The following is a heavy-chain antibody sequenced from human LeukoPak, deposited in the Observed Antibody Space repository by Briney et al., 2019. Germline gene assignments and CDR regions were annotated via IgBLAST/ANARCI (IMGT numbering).Heavy chain of an antibody. V-gene: IGHV4-34*01. J-gene: IGHJ4*02. CDR2: INHSGST. CDR1: GGSISSYY. Sequence: SETLSLTCTVSGGSISSYYWSWIRQPPGKGLEWIGEINHSGSTNYNPSLKSRVTISVDTSKNQFSLKLSSVTAADTAVYYCARGRGYSGYAIDYWGQGTLVTVSS. CDR3: ARGRGYSGYAIDY. D-gene: IGHD5-12*01.